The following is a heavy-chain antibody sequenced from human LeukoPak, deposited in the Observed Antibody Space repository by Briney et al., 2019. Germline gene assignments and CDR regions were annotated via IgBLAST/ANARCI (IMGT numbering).Heavy chain of an antibody. CDR1: GFTFSAFG. D-gene: IGHD3-22*01. CDR2: ITKSGDST. V-gene: IGHV3-23*01. J-gene: IGHJ4*02. Sequence: GGSLRLSCAASGFTFSAFGMNWVRQAPGKGLEWVSTITKSGDSTYYVDSVKGRFTISRDNSKNTLYLQMNSLRAEDTALYYCAKAYYCDSSGYFDYWGQGTLVTVSS. CDR3: AKAYYCDSSGYFDY.